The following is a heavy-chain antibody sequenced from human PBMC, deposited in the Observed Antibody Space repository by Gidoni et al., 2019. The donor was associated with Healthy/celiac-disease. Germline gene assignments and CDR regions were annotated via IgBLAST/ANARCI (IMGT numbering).Heavy chain of an antibody. Sequence: QVQLVQSGAEVKKPGSSVKVSCKASGGTFSSYAISWVRQAPGQGLEWMGGIIPIFGTANYAQKFQGRVTITADESTSTAYMELSSLRSEDTAVYYCASRTGMVTGHYYYGMDVWGQGTTVTVS. CDR3: ASRTGMVTGHYYYGMDV. J-gene: IGHJ6*02. CDR1: GGTFSSYA. CDR2: IIPIFGTA. D-gene: IGHD5-18*01. V-gene: IGHV1-69*01.